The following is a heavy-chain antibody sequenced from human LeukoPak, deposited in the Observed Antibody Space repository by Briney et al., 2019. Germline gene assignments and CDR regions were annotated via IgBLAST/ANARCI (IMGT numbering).Heavy chain of an antibody. CDR3: TTALWFGDLLRPY. J-gene: IGHJ4*02. CDR1: GFTFTNAW. Sequence: GGSLRLSCAASGFTFTNAWLTWVRQAPGKGLEWIGRIKSKSDGGTTDYVAPVEGRFTISRDGSQNTLYLQMNSLKTEDTAVYYCTTALWFGDLLRPYWGQGTLVTVSS. D-gene: IGHD3-10*01. V-gene: IGHV3-15*01. CDR2: IKSKSDGGTT.